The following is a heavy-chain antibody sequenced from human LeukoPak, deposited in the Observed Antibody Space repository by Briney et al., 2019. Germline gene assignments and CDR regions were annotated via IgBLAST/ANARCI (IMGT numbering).Heavy chain of an antibody. CDR1: GGSISSYY. CDR2: IYYSGST. CDR3: ARTPLNHRGDRYFDY. D-gene: IGHD3-16*01. J-gene: IGHJ4*02. V-gene: IGHV4-59*01. Sequence: SSETLSLTCTVSGGSISSYYWSWIRQPPGKGLEWIGYIYYSGSTNYNPSLKSRVTISVDTSKNQFSLKLSSVTAADTAVYYCARTPLNHRGDRYFDYWGQGTLVTVSS.